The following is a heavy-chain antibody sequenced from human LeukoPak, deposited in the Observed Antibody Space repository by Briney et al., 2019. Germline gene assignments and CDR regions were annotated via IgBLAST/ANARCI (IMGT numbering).Heavy chain of an antibody. Sequence: PGGSLRLSCAASGFTFSSYAMSWVRQAPGKGLEWVSAISGSGGSTYYADSVKGRFTISRDNSKNTLYLQMNSLRAEDTAVYYCAKDHPAVVVVAAIFDYWGQGTLVTVSS. V-gene: IGHV3-23*01. CDR1: GFTFSSYA. D-gene: IGHD2-15*01. CDR3: AKDHPAVVVVAAIFDY. J-gene: IGHJ4*02. CDR2: ISGSGGST.